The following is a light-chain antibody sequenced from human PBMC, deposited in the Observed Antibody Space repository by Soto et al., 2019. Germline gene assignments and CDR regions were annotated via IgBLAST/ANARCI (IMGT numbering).Light chain of an antibody. J-gene: IGKJ2*02. CDR2: AAS. CDR3: QQLNSYPPWT. Sequence: IQLTQSPSSLSASVGDRVTITCRASQGISSYLAWYQQKPGKAPKLLIYAASTLRSGVTTRFNGSESGTDVSLIISSLQPEDFATYYCQQLNSYPPWTFGQGTKLEIK. CDR1: QGISSY. V-gene: IGKV1-9*01.